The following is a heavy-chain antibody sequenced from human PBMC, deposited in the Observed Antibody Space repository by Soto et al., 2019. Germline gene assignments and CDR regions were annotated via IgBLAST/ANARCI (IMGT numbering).Heavy chain of an antibody. V-gene: IGHV4-34*01. D-gene: IGHD2-2*01. CDR3: ARGPYCSSTSCLGGWFDP. CDR1: GGSFSGYY. Sequence: SETLSLTCAVYGGSFSGYYWSWIRQPPGKXLEWIGEINHSGSTNYNPSLKSRVTISVDTSKNQFSLKLSSVTAADTAVYYCARGPYCSSTSCLGGWFDPWGQGTLVTVSS. CDR2: INHSGST. J-gene: IGHJ5*02.